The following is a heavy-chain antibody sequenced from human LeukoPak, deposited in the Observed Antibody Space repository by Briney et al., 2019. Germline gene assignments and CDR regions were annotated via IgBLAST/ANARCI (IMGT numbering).Heavy chain of an antibody. J-gene: IGHJ4*02. V-gene: IGHV4-30-2*04. CDR2: YHDGST. D-gene: IGHD3-10*01. CDR3: AREGVITMVRGVNFGY. Sequence: YHDGSTYYNPSLKSRVTISVDTSKNQFSLKLSSVTAADTAVYYCAREGVITMVRGVNFGYWGQGTLVSVSS.